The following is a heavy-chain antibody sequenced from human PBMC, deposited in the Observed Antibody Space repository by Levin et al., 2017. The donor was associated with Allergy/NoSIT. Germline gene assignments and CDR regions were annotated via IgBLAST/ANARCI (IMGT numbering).Heavy chain of an antibody. CDR2: ISYDGSNK. CDR1: GFTFSSYG. V-gene: IGHV3-30*03. J-gene: IGHJ4*02. D-gene: IGHD3-9*01. CDR3: ASQDYDILTGYKSPDY. Sequence: SCAASGFTFSSYGMHWVRQAPGKGLEWVAVISYDGSNKYYADSVKGRFTISRDNSKNTLYLQMNSLRAEDTAVYYCASQDYDILTGYKSPDYWGQGTLVTVSS.